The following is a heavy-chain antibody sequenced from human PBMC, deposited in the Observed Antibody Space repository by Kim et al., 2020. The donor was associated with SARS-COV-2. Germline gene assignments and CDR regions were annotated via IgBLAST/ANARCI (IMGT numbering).Heavy chain of an antibody. CDR2: INHSGST. V-gene: IGHV4-34*01. CDR3: ARASYYDFWSGYRGGIYFDY. CDR1: GGSFSGYY. J-gene: IGHJ4*02. D-gene: IGHD3-3*01. Sequence: TLSLTCAVYGGSFSGYYWSWIRQPPGKGLEWIGEINHSGSTNYNPSLKSRVTISVDTSKNQFSLKLSSVTAADTAVYYCARASYYDFWSGYRGGIYFDYWGQGTLVTVSS.